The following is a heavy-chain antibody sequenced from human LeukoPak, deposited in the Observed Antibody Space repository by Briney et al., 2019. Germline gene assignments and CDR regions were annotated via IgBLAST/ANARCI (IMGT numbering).Heavy chain of an antibody. CDR1: GGSFSGYY. D-gene: IGHD5-24*01. CDR2: INHSGST. V-gene: IGHV4-34*01. CDR3: ASEEMATIAY. J-gene: IGHJ4*02. Sequence: SETLSLTCAVYGGSFSGYYWSWIRQPPGKGLEWIGEINHSGSTNYNPSLKSRVTIPVDTSKNQFSLKLSSVTAADTAVYYCASEEMATIAYWGQGTLVTVSS.